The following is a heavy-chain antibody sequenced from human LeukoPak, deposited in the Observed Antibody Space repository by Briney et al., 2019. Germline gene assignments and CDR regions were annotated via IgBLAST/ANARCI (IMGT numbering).Heavy chain of an antibody. D-gene: IGHD3-22*01. J-gene: IGHJ5*02. CDR1: GYTFTSYG. V-gene: IGHV1-18*01. CDR3: ARDLGEGIYYYDSSGYYLA. CDR2: ISAYNGNT. Sequence: VASVKVSCKASGYTFTSYGISWVRQAPGQGLEWMGWISAYNGNTNYAQKLQGRVTMTTDTSTSTAYMELRSLRSDDTAVYYCARDLGEGIYYYDSSGYYLAWGQGTLVTVSS.